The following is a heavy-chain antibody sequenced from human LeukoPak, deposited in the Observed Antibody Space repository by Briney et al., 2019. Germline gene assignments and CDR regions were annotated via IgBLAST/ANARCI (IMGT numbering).Heavy chain of an antibody. V-gene: IGHV1-24*01. Sequence: ASVKVSCKVSGYTLTELSMHWVRQAPGKGLEWMGGFDPEDGETIYAQKFQGRVTMTEDTSTDTAYMEPSSLRSEDTAVYYCATSGQPYSSGWCYFDYWGQGTLVTVSS. CDR1: GYTLTELS. CDR3: ATSGQPYSSGWCYFDY. D-gene: IGHD6-19*01. CDR2: FDPEDGET. J-gene: IGHJ4*02.